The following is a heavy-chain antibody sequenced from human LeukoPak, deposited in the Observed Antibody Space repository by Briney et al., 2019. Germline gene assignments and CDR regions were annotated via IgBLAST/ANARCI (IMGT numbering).Heavy chain of an antibody. V-gene: IGHV3-21*01. Sequence: GGSLRLSCAASGFTFNTFNMNWVRQAPGKGLEWVSPITSGGDYIYYADSVKGRSTTSRDNAKNSLSLQLNSLRVEDTAVYYCARGHYDVLAASYKWTPDYWGQGTLVTVSS. D-gene: IGHD3-9*01. CDR3: ARGHYDVLAASYKWTPDY. CDR2: ITSGGDYI. CDR1: GFTFNTFN. J-gene: IGHJ4*02.